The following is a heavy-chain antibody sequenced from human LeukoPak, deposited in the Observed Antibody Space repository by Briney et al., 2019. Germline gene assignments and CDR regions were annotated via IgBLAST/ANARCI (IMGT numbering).Heavy chain of an antibody. Sequence: SGTLSLTCTVSGGSISSYYWSWIRQPPGKGLEWIGYIYYSGSTNYNPSLKSRVTISVDTSKNQFSLKLSSVTAADTAVYYCARHNLWFGELLHDYYFDYWGQGTLATVSS. V-gene: IGHV4-59*08. D-gene: IGHD3-10*01. CDR3: ARHNLWFGELLHDYYFDY. CDR1: GGSISSYY. CDR2: IYYSGST. J-gene: IGHJ4*02.